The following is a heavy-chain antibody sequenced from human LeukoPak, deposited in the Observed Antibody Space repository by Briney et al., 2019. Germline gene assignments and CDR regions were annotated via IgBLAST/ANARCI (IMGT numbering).Heavy chain of an antibody. CDR2: ISGSGGST. V-gene: IGHV3-23*01. CDR1: GFTFSSYA. D-gene: IGHD1-26*01. Sequence: QTGGSLRLSCVASGFTFSSYAMSWVRQAPGKGLEWVSAISGSGGSTYYADSVKGRFTISRDNSKNTLYLQMNSLRAEDTAVYYCAKRGSKWELPSAFDIWGQGTMVTVSS. CDR3: AKRGSKWELPSAFDI. J-gene: IGHJ3*02.